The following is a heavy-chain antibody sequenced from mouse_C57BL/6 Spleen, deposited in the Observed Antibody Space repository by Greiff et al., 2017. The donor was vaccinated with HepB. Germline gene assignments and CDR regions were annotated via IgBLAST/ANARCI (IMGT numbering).Heavy chain of an antibody. Sequence: VQLQQSGAELVRPGSSVKLSCKASGYTFTSYWMDWVKQRPGQGLEWIGNIYPSDSETHYNQKFKDKATLTVDKSSSTAYLQLSSLTSEDSAVYSCARRGNDCGSREAMDYWGQGTSVTVSS. CDR2: IYPSDSET. CDR3: ARRGNDCGSREAMDY. D-gene: IGHD1-1*01. V-gene: IGHV1-61*01. CDR1: GYTFTSYW. J-gene: IGHJ4*01.